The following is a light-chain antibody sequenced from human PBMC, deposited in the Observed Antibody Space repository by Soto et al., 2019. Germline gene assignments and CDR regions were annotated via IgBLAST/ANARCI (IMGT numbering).Light chain of an antibody. J-gene: IGKJ4*01. CDR3: QQHGSAPST. CDR2: GAS. V-gene: IGKV3-20*01. Sequence: EIVLTQSPGTLSLSPGERATLSCRASQSVRSNYLAWYQQKPGQAPRLLIYGASSRATGIPDTFSGSGSGTDFTLTISRLEPEDFAVYYCQQHGSAPSTFGGGTKVEIK. CDR1: QSVRSNY.